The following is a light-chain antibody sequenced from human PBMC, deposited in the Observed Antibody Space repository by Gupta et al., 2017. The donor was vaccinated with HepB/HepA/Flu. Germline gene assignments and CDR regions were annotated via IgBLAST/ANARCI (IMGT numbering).Light chain of an antibody. CDR1: HIGSQS. CDR3: QGWKRASDQWDVV. CDR2: DDS. Sequence: SYVLTQPPSVSVAPGQTARITCGGNHIGSQSVHGYQQKPGQAPVLVVYDDSDRPSEIPERFSGSNSGNTATLTISRVEAGDEDDYYCQGWKRASDQWDVVFGGGAKLTVL. J-gene: IGLJ2*01. V-gene: IGLV3-21*02.